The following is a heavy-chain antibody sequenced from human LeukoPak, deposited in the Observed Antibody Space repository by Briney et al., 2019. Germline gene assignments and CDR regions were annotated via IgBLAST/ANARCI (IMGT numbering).Heavy chain of an antibody. CDR2: IYYTGSP. V-gene: IGHV4-59*01. Sequence: SETLSLTCTVSGVSISSYYWNWIRQPPGKGLEWIGKIYYTGSPHYNPSLKSRVTISVDTSKDQFSLKLNSVTAAATAVYYCARRRIAASGTDFDYWGQGTLVTVSS. CDR3: ARRRIAASGTDFDY. J-gene: IGHJ4*02. CDR1: GVSISSYY. D-gene: IGHD6-13*01.